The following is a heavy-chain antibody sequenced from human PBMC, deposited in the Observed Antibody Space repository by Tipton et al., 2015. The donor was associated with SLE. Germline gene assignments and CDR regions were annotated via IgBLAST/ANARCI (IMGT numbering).Heavy chain of an antibody. CDR2: IYTSGST. CDR1: GGSISSYY. V-gene: IGHV4-4*09. J-gene: IGHJ6*02. CDR3: ARQGSSGRWSYYYGMDV. Sequence: LRLSCTVSGGSISSYYWSWIRQPPGKGLEWIGYIYTSGSTNYNPSLKSRVTISVDTSKNQFSLKLSSVTAADTAVYYCARQGSSGRWSYYYGMDVWGQGTTVTVSS. D-gene: IGHD6-19*01.